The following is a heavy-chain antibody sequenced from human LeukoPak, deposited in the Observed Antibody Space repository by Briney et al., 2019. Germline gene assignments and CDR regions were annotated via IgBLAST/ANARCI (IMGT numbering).Heavy chain of an antibody. CDR3: ARYPGASGDSYYFDY. V-gene: IGHV4-59*02. CDR2: IYYSGSI. D-gene: IGHD4-17*01. J-gene: IGHJ4*02. Sequence: SETLSLTCTVSGGSVTTYHWSWIQQPPGKGLEWIGYIYYSGSINYNPSLNSRVTISLDTSKNEFSLKLRSVTAADTAVYYCARYPGASGDSYYFDYWGQGTRVPVSS. CDR1: GGSVTTYH.